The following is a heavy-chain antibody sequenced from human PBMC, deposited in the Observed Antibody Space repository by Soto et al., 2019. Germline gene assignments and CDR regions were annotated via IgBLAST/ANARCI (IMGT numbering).Heavy chain of an antibody. V-gene: IGHV1-24*01. CDR3: VTSNLHRAMHV. J-gene: IGHJ6*02. CDR1: RDTPSELS. Sequence: GASVKGSRKVFRDTPSELSMHWVQQAPGKGLEWMVGFEPEDGETTYAQKFQGRIPMTEDTSTDTAYMEVSSLRFEDTAMYYCVTSNLHRAMHVWG. CDR2: FEPEDGET.